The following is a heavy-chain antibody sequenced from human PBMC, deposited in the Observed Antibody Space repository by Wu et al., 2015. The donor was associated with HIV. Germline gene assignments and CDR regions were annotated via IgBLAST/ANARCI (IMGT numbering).Heavy chain of an antibody. CDR3: ARVFSYPFYDSSVMRGYYYYYYMDV. CDR2: INPSGGST. CDR1: GYTFTSYY. J-gene: IGHJ6*03. Sequence: QAQLVQSGTEVKKPGASVKVSCKASGYTFTSYYMHWVRQAPGQGLEWMGIINPSGGSTSYAQKFQGRVTMTRDTSTSTVYMELSSLRSEDTAVYYCARVFSYPFYDSSVMRGYYYYYYMDVVGTKGTTVTVSS. V-gene: IGHV1-46*03. D-gene: IGHD3-22*01.